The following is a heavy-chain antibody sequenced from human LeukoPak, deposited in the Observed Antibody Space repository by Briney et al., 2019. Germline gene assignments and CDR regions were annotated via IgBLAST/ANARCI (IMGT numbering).Heavy chain of an antibody. CDR2: IWYDGSNK. CDR1: GFTFSSHG. CDR3: ARGPHYYDSSGRKRYYYYYYGMDV. J-gene: IGHJ6*02. D-gene: IGHD3-22*01. V-gene: IGHV3-33*01. Sequence: ARSLRLSCAASGFTFSSHGMHWVRQAPGKVLEWVAVIWYDGSNKYYADSVKGRFTISRDNSKNSLWLQMSGLRAWDTAVYYCARGPHYYDSSGRKRYYYYYYGMDVWGQGTTVTVSS.